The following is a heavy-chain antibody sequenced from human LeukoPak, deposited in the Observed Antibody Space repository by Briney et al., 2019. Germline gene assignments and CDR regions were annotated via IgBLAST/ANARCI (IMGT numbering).Heavy chain of an antibody. D-gene: IGHD2-2*02. J-gene: IGHJ5*02. CDR1: GGSFSGYY. CDR2: INHSGST. CDR3: ARGRGDIVVVPAAIRGWFDP. Sequence: KPSETLSLTCAVYGGSFSGYYWSWIRPPPRKGLEWIGEINHSGSTNYNPSLKSRVTISVDTSKNQFSLKLSSVTAADTAVYYCARGRGDIVVVPAAIRGWFDPWGQGTLVTVSS. V-gene: IGHV4-34*01.